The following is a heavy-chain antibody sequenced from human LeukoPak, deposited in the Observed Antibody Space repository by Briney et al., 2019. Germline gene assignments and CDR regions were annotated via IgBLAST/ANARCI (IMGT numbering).Heavy chain of an antibody. J-gene: IGHJ3*02. CDR3: ARGWAVTYRAFDI. Sequence: GASVKVSFKASGYTFTSYYMHWVRQAPGQGLEWMGIINPSGGSTSYAQKFQGRVTMTRGTSTSTVYMELSSLRSEDTAVYYCARGWAVTYRAFDIWGQGTMVTVSS. CDR2: INPSGGST. CDR1: GYTFTSYY. V-gene: IGHV1-46*01. D-gene: IGHD6-19*01.